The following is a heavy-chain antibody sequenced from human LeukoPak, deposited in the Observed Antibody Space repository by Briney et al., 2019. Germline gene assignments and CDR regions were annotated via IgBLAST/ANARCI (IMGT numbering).Heavy chain of an antibody. V-gene: IGHV3-49*03. D-gene: IGHD1-1*01. Sequence: PGGSLRLSCTASGFTFGDYAMSWLRQAPGKGREWVGFIRSKAYGETADYAAAVKGRFTISRDDSKAIAYLQMNSLKTEDTAVYHCTRDRGAYNLYDYWGQGTLVTVSS. CDR2: IRSKAYGETA. CDR1: GFTFGDYA. J-gene: IGHJ4*02. CDR3: TRDRGAYNLYDY.